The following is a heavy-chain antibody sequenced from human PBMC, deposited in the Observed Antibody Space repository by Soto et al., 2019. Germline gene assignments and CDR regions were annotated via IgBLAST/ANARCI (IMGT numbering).Heavy chain of an antibody. Sequence: QVQLVQSGAEVRKPGASVKISCKASGYTFTSYYIHWVRQAPGQGLEWMGIINPSGGRPTYAQKFQGRVTMTGDTSTNTVHMELSSLRSEDTALYYCTRAYGDHTFDYWGQGTLVTVSS. CDR3: TRAYGDHTFDY. CDR1: GYTFTSYY. J-gene: IGHJ4*02. CDR2: INPSGGRP. D-gene: IGHD4-17*01. V-gene: IGHV1-46*03.